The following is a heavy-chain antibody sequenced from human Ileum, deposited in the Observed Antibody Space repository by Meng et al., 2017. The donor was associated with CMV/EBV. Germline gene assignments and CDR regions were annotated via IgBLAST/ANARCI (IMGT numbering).Heavy chain of an antibody. J-gene: IGHJ2*01. D-gene: IGHD6-13*01. Sequence: QVPLKPSGPGLVKPPQTLSTPWAISGDSVASIGAIWNWIRQSPSRGLEWLGKTYYRSKWYNDYAPSVKSRITVKPDTSKNQFSLQLNSVTPEDTAVYYCARENGYEWYFDFWGRGTLVTVSS. CDR1: GDSVASIGAI. CDR3: ARENGYEWYFDF. CDR2: TYYRSKWYN. V-gene: IGHV6-1*01.